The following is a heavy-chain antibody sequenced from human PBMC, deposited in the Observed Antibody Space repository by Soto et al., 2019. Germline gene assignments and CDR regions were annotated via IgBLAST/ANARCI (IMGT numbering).Heavy chain of an antibody. J-gene: IGHJ6*02. D-gene: IGHD2-15*01. CDR2: VSYDGSYK. CDR3: AEAQGSVVVSANYYYGMDV. CDR1: GFTFSSYG. Sequence: QVQLVEAGGGVVQPGRSLRLSCAASGFTFSSYGMNWVRQAPGKGLEWVAIVSYDGSYKYYADSVKGRFTISRDNSKSTLYLQISSLRADDRAGYYCAEAQGSVVVSANYYYGMDVWGQGTTVKVSS. V-gene: IGHV3-30*18.